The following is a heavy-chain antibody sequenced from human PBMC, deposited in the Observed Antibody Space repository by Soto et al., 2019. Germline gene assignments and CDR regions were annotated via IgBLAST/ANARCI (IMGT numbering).Heavy chain of an antibody. CDR1: GGSFSGFH. V-gene: IGHV4-34*01. CDR3: AGGDYYHSSGYYFYYYTMDV. Sequence: SLTCAVYGGSFSGFHWSWIRQPPGKGLEWIGEIDYTGSTVYNPSLKSRVTISVETSKSQFSLKLSSVTAADTAVYYCAGGDYYHSSGYYFYYYTMDVWGQGTTVTVSS. CDR2: IDYTGST. J-gene: IGHJ6*02. D-gene: IGHD3-22*01.